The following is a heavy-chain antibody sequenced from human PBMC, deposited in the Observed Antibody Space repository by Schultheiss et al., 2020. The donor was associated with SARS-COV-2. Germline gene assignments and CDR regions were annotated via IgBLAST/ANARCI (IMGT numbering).Heavy chain of an antibody. D-gene: IGHD4-23*01. V-gene: IGHV3-64*04. CDR2: ITASGAST. CDR3: ARARLRGTTVITLSLSS. Sequence: GGSLRLSCVASGFTFSSYAMHWVRRAPGKGLDWVSIITASGASTYYADSVKGRFTISRDNSKDTLFLQMSSLKSDDTAVYFCARARLRGTTVITLSLSSWGQGTLVTVSS. CDR1: GFTFSSYA. J-gene: IGHJ4*02.